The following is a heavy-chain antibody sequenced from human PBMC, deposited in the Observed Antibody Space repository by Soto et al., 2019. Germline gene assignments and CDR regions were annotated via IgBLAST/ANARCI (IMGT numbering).Heavy chain of an antibody. CDR3: ARDLTLHHYVWVTYRTNLGLHV. J-gene: IGHJ6*02. D-gene: IGHD3-16*02. CDR2: ISFDGRIK. Sequence: QVQLVESGGGVVQPGRSLRLSCAASGFTFSTHAMHWVRQAPGKGLESVAIISFDGRIKYYADSVRGRFTISRDDSKNTLYLLMSSLRVEYTAVFYCARDLTLHHYVWVTYRTNLGLHVWGQGNTVNV. CDR1: GFTFSTHA. V-gene: IGHV3-30*15.